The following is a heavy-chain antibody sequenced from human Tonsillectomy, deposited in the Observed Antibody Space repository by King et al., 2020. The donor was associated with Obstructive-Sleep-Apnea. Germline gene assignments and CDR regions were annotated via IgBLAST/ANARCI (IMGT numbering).Heavy chain of an antibody. V-gene: IGHV3-21*01. J-gene: IGHJ4*02. D-gene: IGHD5-24*01. CDR1: GFTFSSYS. CDR2: ISSSSSYI. CDR3: ARRYPGATREPADY. Sequence: VQLVESGGGLVKPGGSLRLSCAASGFTFSSYSMNWVRQAPGKGLEWVSSISSSSSYIYYADSVKGRFTISRDTAKNSLYLQMNSLRAEDTAVYYCARRYPGATREPADYWGQGTLVTVSS.